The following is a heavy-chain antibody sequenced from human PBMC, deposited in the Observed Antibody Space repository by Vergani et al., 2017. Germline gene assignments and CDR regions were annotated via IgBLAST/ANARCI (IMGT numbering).Heavy chain of an antibody. D-gene: IGHD2-2*01. Sequence: QVQLQESGPGLVKPSQTLSLTCTVSGGSISSGSYYWSWLRQPAGKGLEWIGRIYTSGSTNYNPSLKSRVTMSVDTSKNQFSLKLSSVTAADTAVYYCAREGIVVVPDHYYYYYMDVWGKXP. J-gene: IGHJ6*03. CDR1: GGSISSGSYY. V-gene: IGHV4-61*02. CDR3: AREGIVVVPDHYYYYYMDV. CDR2: IYTSGST.